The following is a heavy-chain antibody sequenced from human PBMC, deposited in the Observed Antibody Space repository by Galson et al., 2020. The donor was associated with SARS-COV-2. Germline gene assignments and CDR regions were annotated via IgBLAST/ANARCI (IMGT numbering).Heavy chain of an antibody. Sequence: SETLSLTCTVSGGSISSGGYYWSWIRQHPGKGLEWIGYIYYSGSTYYNPSLKSRVTISVDTSKNQFSLKLSSVTAADTAVYYCARGTTIFGVVSNAFDIWGQGTMVTVSS. CDR2: IYYSGST. V-gene: IGHV4-31*03. D-gene: IGHD3-3*01. CDR3: ARGTTIFGVVSNAFDI. J-gene: IGHJ3*02. CDR1: GGSISSGGYY.